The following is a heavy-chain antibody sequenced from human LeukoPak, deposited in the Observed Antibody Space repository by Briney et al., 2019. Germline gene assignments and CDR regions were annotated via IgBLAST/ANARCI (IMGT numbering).Heavy chain of an antibody. D-gene: IGHD3-10*01. Sequence: SETLSLTCTVSGGSISSYYWSWIRQPPGKGLDWIGYIYYTGSTSYNPSLNSRVTMSVDTSKNQFSLKLSSVTAADTAVYYCARGKVLLMSHNAFDIWGQGTMVTVSS. CDR3: ARGKVLLMSHNAFDI. CDR2: IYYTGST. CDR1: GGSISSYY. V-gene: IGHV4-59*01. J-gene: IGHJ3*02.